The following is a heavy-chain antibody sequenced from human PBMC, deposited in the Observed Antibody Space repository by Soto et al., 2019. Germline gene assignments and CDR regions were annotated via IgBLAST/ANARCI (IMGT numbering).Heavy chain of an antibody. V-gene: IGHV3-23*01. Sequence: GGSLRLSCAASGFTFSSYAMSWVRQAPGKGLEWVSAISGSGGSTSYADSVKGRFTISRDNSKNTLYLQMNSLRAEDTAVYYCAKEGYSSGWYPIYYYYGMDVWGQGTTVIVSS. CDR3: AKEGYSSGWYPIYYYYGMDV. D-gene: IGHD6-19*01. CDR1: GFTFSSYA. J-gene: IGHJ6*02. CDR2: ISGSGGST.